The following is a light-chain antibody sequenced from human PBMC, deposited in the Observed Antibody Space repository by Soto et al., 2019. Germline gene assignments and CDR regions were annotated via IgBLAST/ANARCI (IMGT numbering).Light chain of an antibody. Sequence: QSALTQPASVSGSPGQSITISCTGTSSDIGRYNYVSWYQQHPGKAPRLVISGVNKRPSGISNRFSGSKSGNTASLTISGLQAEDEADYYCSSYTSSSPYVFGTGTKVTVL. CDR2: GVN. CDR3: SSYTSSSPYV. V-gene: IGLV2-14*01. J-gene: IGLJ1*01. CDR1: SSDIGRYNY.